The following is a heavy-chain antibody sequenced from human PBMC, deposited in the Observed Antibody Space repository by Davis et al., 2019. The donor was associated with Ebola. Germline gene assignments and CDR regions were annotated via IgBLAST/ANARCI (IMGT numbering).Heavy chain of an antibody. CDR2: IIPILGIA. CDR3: ARDSLRFLEWSLDY. V-gene: IGHV1-69*04. D-gene: IGHD3-3*01. J-gene: IGHJ4*02. Sequence: AASVKVSCKASGGTLSSYAISWVRQAPGQGLEWMGRIIPILGIANYAQKFQGRVTITADESTSTAYMELSSLRSEDTAVYYCARDSLRFLEWSLDYWGQGTLVTVSS. CDR1: GGTLSSYA.